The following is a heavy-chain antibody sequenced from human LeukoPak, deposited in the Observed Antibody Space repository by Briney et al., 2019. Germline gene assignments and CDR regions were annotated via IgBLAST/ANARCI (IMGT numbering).Heavy chain of an antibody. J-gene: IGHJ4*02. V-gene: IGHV1-24*01. CDR1: GYTFTGYY. D-gene: IGHD3-16*01. Sequence: EASVKVSCKASGYTFTGYYMHWVRQAPGKGLEWMGGFDPEDGETIYAQKFQGRVTMTEDTSTDTAYMELSSLRSEDTGVYCCATGPKGGEDYSGQGTLVTVSS. CDR2: FDPEDGET. CDR3: ATGPKGGEDY.